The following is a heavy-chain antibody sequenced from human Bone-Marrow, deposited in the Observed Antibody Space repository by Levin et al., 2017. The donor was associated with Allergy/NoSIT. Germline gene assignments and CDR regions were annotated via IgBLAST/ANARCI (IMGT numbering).Heavy chain of an antibody. CDR3: ATLATSSSDDY. D-gene: IGHD2-2*01. CDR2: IWADGSKQ. V-gene: IGHV3-33*03. CDR1: GFTFRNYG. J-gene: IGHJ4*02. Sequence: LPGGSLRLSCITTGFTFRNYGMHWVRQAPGKGLEWVAVIWADGSKQFYGDSVRGRFNISRDNSKNTLDLQMHSLRAEDTALYYCATLATSSSDDYWGQGTLVTVSS.